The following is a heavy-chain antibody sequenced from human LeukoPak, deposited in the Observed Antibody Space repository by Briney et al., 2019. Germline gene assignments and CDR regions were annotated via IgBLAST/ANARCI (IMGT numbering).Heavy chain of an antibody. Sequence: GGSLRLSCAASGFTFSSYGMHWVRQAPGKGLEWVAFIRYDGSNKYYADSVKGRFTISRDNSKNTLYLQMNSLRAEDTAVYYCARDESDKGAFDIWGQGTMVTVSS. CDR3: ARDESDKGAFDI. CDR2: IRYDGSNK. CDR1: GFTFSSYG. J-gene: IGHJ3*02. V-gene: IGHV3-30*02. D-gene: IGHD2-15*01.